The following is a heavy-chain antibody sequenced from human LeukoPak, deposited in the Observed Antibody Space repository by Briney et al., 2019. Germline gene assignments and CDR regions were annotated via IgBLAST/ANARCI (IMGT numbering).Heavy chain of an antibody. Sequence: SETLSLTCAVYGGSFSGYYWSWIRQPPGKGLEWIGEINHSGSTNYNPSLKSRVTISVDTSKNQFSLKLSSVTAADTAVYYCASLYSGSYSYYYYYMDVWGKGTTATISS. CDR2: INHSGST. D-gene: IGHD1-26*01. V-gene: IGHV4-34*01. CDR3: ASLYSGSYSYYYYYMDV. J-gene: IGHJ6*03. CDR1: GGSFSGYY.